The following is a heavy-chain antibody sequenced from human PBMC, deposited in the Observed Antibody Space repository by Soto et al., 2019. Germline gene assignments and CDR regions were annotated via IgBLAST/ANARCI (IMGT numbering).Heavy chain of an antibody. D-gene: IGHD5-18*01. Sequence: VPVKSYFMTLGYIIISCSTSWVRHDPGQVFEWLGRVSPYSGNTDSAQKFQGRVIMTADTSTNTAYMDLRNLRSDDTVVYYCARSRGYRYGHPYYYYYYGMDVCGQGPTVTGSS. CDR2: VSPYSGNT. CDR3: ARSRGYRYGHPYYYYYYGMDV. J-gene: IGHJ6*02. V-gene: IGHV1-18*01. CDR1: GYIIISCS.